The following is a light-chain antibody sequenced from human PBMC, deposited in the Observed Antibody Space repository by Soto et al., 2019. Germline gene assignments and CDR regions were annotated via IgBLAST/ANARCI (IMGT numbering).Light chain of an antibody. Sequence: DIQMTQSPSSVSASVGDRVTFTCRASQGISSWLAWYQQKPGKAPKLLIYAASTLQGAVPSRFSGRGSGTDFSLTISSLQPEDFATYYCQQSYSTPRTFGQGTKVEIK. V-gene: IGKV1D-12*01. CDR2: AAS. J-gene: IGKJ1*01. CDR1: QGISSW. CDR3: QQSYSTPRT.